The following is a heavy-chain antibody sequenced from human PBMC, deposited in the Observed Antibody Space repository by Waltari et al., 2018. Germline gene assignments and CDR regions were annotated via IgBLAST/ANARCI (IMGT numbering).Heavy chain of an antibody. CDR3: ARYCSGGSCYSYYYGMDV. D-gene: IGHD2-15*01. V-gene: IGHV1-8*01. CDR1: GYTFTSYD. Sequence: QVQLVQSGAEVKKPGASVKVSCKASGYTFTSYDINWVRQATGQGLEWMGWMNPKRGKTGYAQKFQGRVTMTRNTSISTAYMELSSLRSEDTAVYYCARYCSGGSCYSYYYGMDVWGQGTTVTVSS. CDR2: MNPKRGKT. J-gene: IGHJ6*02.